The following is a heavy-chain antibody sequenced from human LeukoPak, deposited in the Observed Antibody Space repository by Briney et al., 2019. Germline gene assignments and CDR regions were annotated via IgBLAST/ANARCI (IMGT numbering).Heavy chain of an antibody. D-gene: IGHD1-14*01. CDR1: GFTFDDYA. J-gene: IGHJ3*01. CDR2: TSWNRGSI. Sequence: GGSLRLSCAASGFTFDDYAMHWLPQAPGKGLEWLSGTSWNRGSIGYAGAVKGRFTISRYNAKNSLYLQMNSRRAEDTALYYFAKVLGRDAFDLWGQGTMVTVSS. V-gene: IGHV3-9*01. CDR3: AKVLGRDAFDL.